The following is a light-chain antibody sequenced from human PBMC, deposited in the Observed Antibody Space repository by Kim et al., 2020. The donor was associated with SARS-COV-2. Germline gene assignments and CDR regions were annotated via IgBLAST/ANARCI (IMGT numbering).Light chain of an antibody. V-gene: IGKV1-27*01. CDR2: AAS. J-gene: IGKJ1*01. CDR1: QGISNY. CDR3: QQCKGAPWT. Sequence: DIQMTKSPSSLSASVGDRVTITCRASQGISNYLAWYQQKPGKVPKLLIYAASALRSGVPSRFSGSGSGTDFTLTITSLQPEDVAVYYCQQCKGAPWTFGHGTKVDI.